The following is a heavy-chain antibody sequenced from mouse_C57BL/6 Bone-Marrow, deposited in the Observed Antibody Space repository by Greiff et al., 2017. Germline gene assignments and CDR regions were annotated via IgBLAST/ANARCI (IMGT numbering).Heavy chain of an antibody. D-gene: IGHD1-1*01. CDR2: INPGSGGT. CDR3: ARKVGSSYLYFDY. CDR1: GYAFTNYL. J-gene: IGHJ2*01. Sequence: QAQLQQSGAELVRPGTSVKVSCKASGYAFTNYLIEWVKQRPGQGLEWIGVINPGSGGTNYNEKFKGKATLTADKSSSTAYMQLSSLTSEDSAVYFCARKVGSSYLYFDYWGQGTTLTVSS. V-gene: IGHV1-54*01.